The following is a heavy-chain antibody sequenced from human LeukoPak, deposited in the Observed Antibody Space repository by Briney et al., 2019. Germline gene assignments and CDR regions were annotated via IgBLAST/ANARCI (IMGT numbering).Heavy chain of an antibody. Sequence: PGGSLRLSCAVSGFTFSGFAMYWVRQAPGKGLEWVALISYDGSKNYYADSVKGRFTCSRDNSKNTLYLQMNSLRGEDTAVYYCARAIGGYNYGYYLDYWGQGTLVTASS. J-gene: IGHJ4*02. V-gene: IGHV3-30-3*01. CDR1: GFTFSGFA. D-gene: IGHD3-3*01. CDR3: ARAIGGYNYGYYLDY. CDR2: ISYDGSKN.